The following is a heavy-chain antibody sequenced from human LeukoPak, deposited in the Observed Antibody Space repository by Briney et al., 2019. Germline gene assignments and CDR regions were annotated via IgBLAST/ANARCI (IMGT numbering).Heavy chain of an antibody. Sequence: GGSLRLSCAASGFTFSSYAMSWVRQAPGKGLEWVSGISGSGGSIRYADSVKGRFIISRDNSKNTLYLQMNSLRAEDTAVYYCAKGGDGYNYYFDYWGQETLVTVSS. CDR3: AKGGDGYNYYFDY. D-gene: IGHD5-24*01. J-gene: IGHJ4*02. V-gene: IGHV3-23*01. CDR2: ISGSGGSI. CDR1: GFTFSSYA.